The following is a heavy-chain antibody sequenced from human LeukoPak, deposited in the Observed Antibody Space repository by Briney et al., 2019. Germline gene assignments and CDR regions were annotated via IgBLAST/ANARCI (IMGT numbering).Heavy chain of an antibody. V-gene: IGHV4-4*02. J-gene: IGHJ4*02. CDR1: GGSISSSNW. Sequence: KSSGTLSLTCAVSGGSISSSNWWSWVRQPPGQGLEWIGEIYHSGSTNYNPSLKSRVTISVDKSKNQFSLKLSSVTAADTAVYYCARAPHMVRGAIEGFDYWGQGTLVTISS. D-gene: IGHD3-10*01. CDR2: IYHSGST. CDR3: ARAPHMVRGAIEGFDY.